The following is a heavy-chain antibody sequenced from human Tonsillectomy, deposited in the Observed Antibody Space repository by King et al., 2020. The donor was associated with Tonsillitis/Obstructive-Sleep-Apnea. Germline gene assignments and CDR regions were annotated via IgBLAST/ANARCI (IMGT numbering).Heavy chain of an antibody. CDR1: GFTFSTYS. CDR3: ARDSGSSNYYYYYYMDV. J-gene: IGHJ6*03. Sequence: QLVQSGGGLVKPGGSLRLSCAASGFTFSTYSMNWVRQAPGQGLEWVSSISTSSSYIYYADSVKGRFTISRDNAKNSLYLQINSLRAEDTAVYYCARDSGSSNYYYYYYMDVWGKGTTVTVSS. V-gene: IGHV3-21*01. D-gene: IGHD6-6*01. CDR2: ISTSSSYI.